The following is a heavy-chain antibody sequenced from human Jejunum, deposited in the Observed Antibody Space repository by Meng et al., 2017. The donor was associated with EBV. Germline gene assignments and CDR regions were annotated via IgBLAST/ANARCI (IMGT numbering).Heavy chain of an antibody. Sequence: QVQLQRWGSGLLRPTETLSLTCAGYGGSFSGYYWSWVRQPPGRGLEYIGEVHFSGITNYTPSLKSRVTMSVDASKNQFSLRLTSVTAADTAVYYCARRTGDYVVGYWGQGTLVTVSS. J-gene: IGHJ4*02. CDR2: VHFSGIT. D-gene: IGHD2-8*02. CDR3: ARRTGDYVVGY. CDR1: GGSFSGYY. V-gene: IGHV4-34*02.